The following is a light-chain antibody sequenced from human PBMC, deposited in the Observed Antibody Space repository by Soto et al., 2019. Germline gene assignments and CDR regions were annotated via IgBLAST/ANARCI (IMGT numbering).Light chain of an antibody. Sequence: EIVLTQSPDTLSLSPGERATLSCRASQSVSSSFLAWYQQKPGQAPRLLIYGASSRATGIPDRFSGSGSGTEFTLTISSLQSEDFAVYYCQQYNSWPPITFGQGTRLEIK. CDR2: GAS. V-gene: IGKV3-20*01. CDR1: QSVSSSF. J-gene: IGKJ5*01. CDR3: QQYNSWPPIT.